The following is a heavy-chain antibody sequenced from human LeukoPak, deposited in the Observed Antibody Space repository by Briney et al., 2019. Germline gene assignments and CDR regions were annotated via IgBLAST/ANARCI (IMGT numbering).Heavy chain of an antibody. Sequence: SQTLSLTCTVSGGSISSGGYYWSWIRQPPGKGLEWIGEINHSGSTNYNPSLKSRVTISVDTSKNQFSLKLSSVTAADTAVYYCASPGTPPSYYAFDIWGQGTMVTVSS. J-gene: IGHJ3*02. V-gene: IGHV4-30-2*01. D-gene: IGHD1-26*01. CDR3: ASPGTPPSYYAFDI. CDR2: INHSGST. CDR1: GGSISSGGYY.